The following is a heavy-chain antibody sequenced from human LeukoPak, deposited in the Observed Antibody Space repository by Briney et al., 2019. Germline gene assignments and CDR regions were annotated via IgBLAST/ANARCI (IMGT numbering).Heavy chain of an antibody. J-gene: IGHJ4*02. CDR3: ITPPREGKWLQLGMTR. CDR2: IKSKTDAGTT. D-gene: IGHD5-24*01. V-gene: IGHV3-15*01. CDR1: GFTFSNAW. Sequence: GGSLRLSCAASGFTFSNAWMSWVRQAPGKGLEWVGRIKSKTDAGTTDYAAPVKGRFTISRDDSKNTLYLQMNSLKTEDTAVYYCITPPREGKWLQLGMTRWGQGTLVTVSS.